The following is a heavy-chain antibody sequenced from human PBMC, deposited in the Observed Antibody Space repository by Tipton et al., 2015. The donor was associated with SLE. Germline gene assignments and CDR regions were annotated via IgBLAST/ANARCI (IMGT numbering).Heavy chain of an antibody. CDR1: GGSFSGYY. CDR3: ARSTQWELNY. J-gene: IGHJ4*02. Sequence: TLSLTCAVYGGSFSGYYWSWIRQSPGKGLEWIGEINHSGSTNYNPSLKSRVTISVDTSKNQFSLNLTSVTAANTAVYFCARSTQWELNYWGQGTLVTVSS. V-gene: IGHV4-34*01. D-gene: IGHD1-26*01. CDR2: INHSGST.